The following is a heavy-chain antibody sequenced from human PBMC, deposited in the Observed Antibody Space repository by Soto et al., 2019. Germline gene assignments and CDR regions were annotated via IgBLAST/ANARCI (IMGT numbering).Heavy chain of an antibody. V-gene: IGHV3-23*01. D-gene: IGHD5-18*01. CDR2: ISGSGGST. J-gene: IGHJ4*02. CDR1: GFTFSSYA. Sequence: PGGSLRLSCAASGFTFSSYAMSWVRQAPGKGLEWVSAISGSGGSTYYADSVKGRFTISRDNSKNTLYLQMNSLRAEDTAVYYCAKFRSRSYGYESRDYWGQGTLVTVSS. CDR3: AKFRSRSYGYESRDY.